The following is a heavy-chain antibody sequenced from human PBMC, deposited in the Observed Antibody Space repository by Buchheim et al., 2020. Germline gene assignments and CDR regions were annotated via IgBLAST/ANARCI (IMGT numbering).Heavy chain of an antibody. Sequence: QVQLVQSGAEVKKPGASVKVSCKASGYTFTSYYMHWVRQAPGQGLEWLGVINPSGGSTNYAQKFQGRVTLTRDTSTTTAYMELSSLRSEDTAVYYCARRSITMVRGVIIPTNHFDYWGQGTL. CDR2: INPSGGST. V-gene: IGHV1-46*01. CDR3: ARRSITMVRGVIIPTNHFDY. CDR1: GYTFTSYY. J-gene: IGHJ4*02. D-gene: IGHD3-10*01.